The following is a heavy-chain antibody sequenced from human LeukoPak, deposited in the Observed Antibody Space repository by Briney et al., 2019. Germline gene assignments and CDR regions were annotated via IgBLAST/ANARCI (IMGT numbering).Heavy chain of an antibody. V-gene: IGHV5-51*01. CDR3: ARRDGSGSPHFDY. D-gene: IGHD3-10*01. Sequence: GESLKISCKGSGYSFTNYWIGWVRQMPGKDLEWMGIFSPGDSDSRYSPSFQGQVTISADKSISTAYLQWSSLKASDTAMYFCARRDGSGSPHFDYWGQGTLVTVSS. CDR1: GYSFTNYW. CDR2: FSPGDSDS. J-gene: IGHJ4*02.